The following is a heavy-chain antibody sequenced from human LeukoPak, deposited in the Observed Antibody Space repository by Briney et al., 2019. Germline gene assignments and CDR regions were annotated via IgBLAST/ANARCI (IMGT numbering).Heavy chain of an antibody. V-gene: IGHV4-59*01. Sequence: SETLSLTCTVSGGSISSYYWSWIRQPPGKGLEWIGYIYYSGSTNYNPSLKSRVTISVDTSKNQFSLKLSSVTAADTAVYYCARVITIFGVVTPFDPWGQGTLVTVSS. CDR1: GGSISSYY. CDR3: ARVITIFGVVTPFDP. J-gene: IGHJ5*02. D-gene: IGHD3-3*01. CDR2: IYYSGST.